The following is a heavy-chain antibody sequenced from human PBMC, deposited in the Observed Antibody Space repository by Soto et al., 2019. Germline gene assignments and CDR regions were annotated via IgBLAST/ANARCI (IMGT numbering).Heavy chain of an antibody. CDR3: AREKCSSTSCNHGMDV. J-gene: IGHJ6*02. V-gene: IGHV3-21*01. CDR2: ITTTSTYK. Sequence: PGGSLRLSCVASAFTFNNFPMHWVRQAPGKGLQWLASITTTSTYKYYADSVKGRFSISRDNAKNSLYLELTNLRSEDTAVYYCAREKCSSTSCNHGMDVWGLGXTVTVYS. CDR1: AFTFNNFP. D-gene: IGHD2-2*01.